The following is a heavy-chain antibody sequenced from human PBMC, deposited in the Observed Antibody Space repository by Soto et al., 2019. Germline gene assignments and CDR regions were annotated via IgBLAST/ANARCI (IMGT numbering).Heavy chain of an antibody. J-gene: IGHJ4*02. D-gene: IGHD2-21*02. CDR1: GGTFSSYA. CDR2: IIPIFGTA. Sequence: QVQLVQSGAEVKKPGSSVKVSCKASGGTFSSYAISWVRQAPGQGLEWMGGIIPIFGTANYAQKFQGRVTITADESTSTAYMELSSLRSEDTAVYYCASRAYCGGDCYLDYFDYWGQGTLVTVSP. CDR3: ASRAYCGGDCYLDYFDY. V-gene: IGHV1-69*01.